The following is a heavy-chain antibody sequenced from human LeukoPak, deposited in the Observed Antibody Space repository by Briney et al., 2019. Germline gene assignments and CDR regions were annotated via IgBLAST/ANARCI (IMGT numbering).Heavy chain of an antibody. Sequence: QPGGSLRLSCAASGFTFSSYAMSWVRQAPGKGLEWVSAISGSGGSTYYADSVKGRFTISRDNSKNTLYLQMNSLRAEDMAVYYCARATGVVTTLGFDYWGQGTLVTVSS. V-gene: IGHV3-23*01. J-gene: IGHJ4*02. CDR2: ISGSGGST. CDR3: ARATGVVTTLGFDY. CDR1: GFTFSSYA. D-gene: IGHD2-21*02.